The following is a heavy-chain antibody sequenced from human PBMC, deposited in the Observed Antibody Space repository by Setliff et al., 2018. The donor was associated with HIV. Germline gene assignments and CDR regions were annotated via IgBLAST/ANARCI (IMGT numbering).Heavy chain of an antibody. J-gene: IGHJ3*02. CDR1: GVTFSSYA. D-gene: IGHD2-15*01. CDR2: IIPIFGTA. CDR3: ARDGRLLNAFDI. Sequence: SVKVSCKASGVTFSSYAISWVRQAPGQGLEWMGGIIPIFGTANYAQKFQGRVTITTDESTSTAYMELSSLRSEDTAVYYCARDGRLLNAFDIWGQGTMVTVSS. V-gene: IGHV1-69*05.